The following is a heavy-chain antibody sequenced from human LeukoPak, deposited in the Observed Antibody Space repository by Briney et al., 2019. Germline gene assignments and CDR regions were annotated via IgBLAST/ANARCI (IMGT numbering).Heavy chain of an antibody. D-gene: IGHD1-26*01. V-gene: IGHV4-34*01. CDR2: INHSGST. J-gene: IGHJ4*02. CDR3: ARVLVGAIDY. Sequence: TPQTLSLTSAVYGGSSRGYYWSWIPQPPGKGLEWIGEINHSGSTNYNPSLKSRVTISVDTSKNQFSLQLSSVTAADTAVYYCARVLVGAIDYWGQGTLVTVSS. CDR1: GGSSRGYY.